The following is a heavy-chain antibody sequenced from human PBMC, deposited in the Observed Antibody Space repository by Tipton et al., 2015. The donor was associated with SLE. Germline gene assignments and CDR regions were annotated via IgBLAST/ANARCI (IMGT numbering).Heavy chain of an antibody. CDR2: IYYSGST. J-gene: IGHJ4*02. CDR1: GGSISSRSYY. D-gene: IGHD6-6*01. CDR3: ARASSQQLVFDY. Sequence: TLSLTCIVSGGSISSRSYYWGWIRQPPGKGLEWIASIYYSGSTYYNPTLKSRVTISVDTSKNQFSLKLSSVTAADTAVYYCARASSQQLVFDYWGQGTLVTVSS. V-gene: IGHV4-39*07.